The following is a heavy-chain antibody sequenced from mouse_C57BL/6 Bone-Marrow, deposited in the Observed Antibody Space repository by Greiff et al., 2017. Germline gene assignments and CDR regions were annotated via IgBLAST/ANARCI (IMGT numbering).Heavy chain of an antibody. Sequence: EVQLQQSGPELVKPGASVKISCKASGYTFTDYYMNWVKQSHGKSLEWIGDINPNNGGTSYNQKFKGKATLTVDKSSSTAYMELRSLTSEDSAVYYCASLFITTVVAGMDYWGQGTSVTVSS. CDR3: ASLFITTVVAGMDY. J-gene: IGHJ4*01. D-gene: IGHD1-1*01. CDR1: GYTFTDYY. CDR2: INPNNGGT. V-gene: IGHV1-26*01.